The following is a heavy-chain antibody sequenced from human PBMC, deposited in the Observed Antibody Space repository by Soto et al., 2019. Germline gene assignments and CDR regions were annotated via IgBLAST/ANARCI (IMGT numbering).Heavy chain of an antibody. CDR3: ARERPDGARLDP. V-gene: IGHV4-34*01. CDR2: INHSGST. Sequence: SETLSLTCAVYGGSFSGYYWTWIRQPPGTGLEWIGEINHSGSTNYNPSLKSRVTISVDTSKNQFSLKLTSVTAADTAVYYCARERPDGARLDPWGQGTLVTVSS. CDR1: GGSFSGYY. D-gene: IGHD6-6*01. J-gene: IGHJ5*02.